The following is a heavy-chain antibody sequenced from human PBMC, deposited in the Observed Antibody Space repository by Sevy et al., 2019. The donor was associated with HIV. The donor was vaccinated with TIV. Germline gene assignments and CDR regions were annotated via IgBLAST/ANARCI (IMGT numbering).Heavy chain of an antibody. D-gene: IGHD5-18*01. J-gene: IGHJ4*02. CDR1: GFTVSTYA. V-gene: IGHV3-23*01. CDR2: ITGCGDST. Sequence: GGSLRLSCAASGFTVSTYAINWVRQAPGEGLEWVSAITGCGDSTHYADSVKGRFPISRDNSKNVGYLQMNSLRAEDTAVYYCAAGDTSMVTDLDYWGQGTLVTVSS. CDR3: AAGDTSMVTDLDY.